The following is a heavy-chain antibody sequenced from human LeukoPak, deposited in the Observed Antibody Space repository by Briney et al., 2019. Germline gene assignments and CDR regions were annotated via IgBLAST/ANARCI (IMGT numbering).Heavy chain of an antibody. V-gene: IGHV1-69*05. J-gene: IGHJ4*02. CDR1: GGTFSSYA. D-gene: IGHD6-13*01. CDR2: IIPIFGTA. Sequence: SVKVSCKASGGTFSSYAISWVRQAPGQGLEWMGRIIPIFGTANYAQKFQGSVTITTDESTSTAYMELSSLRSEDTAVYYCARDRIAAAGDFDYWGQGTLVTVSS. CDR3: ARDRIAAAGDFDY.